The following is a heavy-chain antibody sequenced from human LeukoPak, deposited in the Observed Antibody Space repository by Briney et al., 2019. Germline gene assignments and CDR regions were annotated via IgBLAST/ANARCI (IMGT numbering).Heavy chain of an antibody. CDR2: IWYDGSNK. CDR1: GFTFSSYG. Sequence: GGSLRLSCAASGFTFSSYGMHWVRQAPGKGLEWVAVIWYDGSNKYYADSVKGRFTISRDNSKNTLYLQMNSLRAEGTAVYYCARGMKYYGMDVWGQGTTVTVSS. J-gene: IGHJ6*02. CDR3: ARGMKYYGMDV. V-gene: IGHV3-33*01.